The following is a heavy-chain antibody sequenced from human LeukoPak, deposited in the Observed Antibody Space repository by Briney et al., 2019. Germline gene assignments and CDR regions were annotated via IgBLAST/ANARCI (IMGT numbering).Heavy chain of an antibody. D-gene: IGHD3-9*01. CDR1: GGSFSGYY. CDR2: INHSGST. CDR3: ARATGPFYYYYGMDV. J-gene: IGHJ6*02. Sequence: SETLSLTCAVYGGSFSGYYWSWIRQPPGKGLEWIGEINHSGSTNYNPSLKSRVTISVDTSKNQFSLKLSSVTAADTAVYHCARATGPFYYYYGMDVWGQGTTVTVSS. V-gene: IGHV4-34*01.